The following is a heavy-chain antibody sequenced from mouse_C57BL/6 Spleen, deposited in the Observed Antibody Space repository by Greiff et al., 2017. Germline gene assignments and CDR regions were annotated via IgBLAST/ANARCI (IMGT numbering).Heavy chain of an antibody. V-gene: IGHV3-6*01. CDR3: ARDGVYSAMDY. J-gene: IGHJ4*01. Sequence: EVQLQESGPGLVKPSQSLSLTCSVTCYSITSGYYWNWIRQFPGNKLEWMGYISYDGSNNYNPSLKNRISITRDTSKNQFFLKLNSVTTEDTATYYCARDGVYSAMDYWGQGTSVTVSS. CDR2: ISYDGSN. CDR1: CYSITSGYY.